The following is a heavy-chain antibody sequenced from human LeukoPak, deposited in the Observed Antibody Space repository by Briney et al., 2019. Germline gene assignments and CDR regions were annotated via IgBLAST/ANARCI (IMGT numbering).Heavy chain of an antibody. CDR3: ARDSGTTGEVKFDP. Sequence: PSETLSLTCTVSGGSISSYYWSWIRQPAGKGLERIGRIYNSGSTTYNPSLKSRVTMSVDTSKNQFSLKLSSVTAAYTAVYYCARDSGTTGEVKFDPWGQETLVTVCS. V-gene: IGHV4-4*07. J-gene: IGHJ5*02. CDR1: GGSISSYY. CDR2: IYNSGST. D-gene: IGHD3-10*01.